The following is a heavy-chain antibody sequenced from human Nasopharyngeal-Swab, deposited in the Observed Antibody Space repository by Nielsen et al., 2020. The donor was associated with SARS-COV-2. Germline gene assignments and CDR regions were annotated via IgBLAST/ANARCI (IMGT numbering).Heavy chain of an antibody. CDR2: ISYDGSNK. V-gene: IGHV3-30*18. J-gene: IGHJ6*02. CDR1: GFTFSSYG. Sequence: GESLKISCAASGFTFSSYGMHWVRQAPGKGLEWVAVISYDGSNKYYADSVKGRFTISRDNSKNTLYLQMNSLRAEDTAVYYCAKDSRYYDILTGYLPRGYYYYYGMDVWGQGTTVTVSS. CDR3: AKDSRYYDILTGYLPRGYYYYYGMDV. D-gene: IGHD3-9*01.